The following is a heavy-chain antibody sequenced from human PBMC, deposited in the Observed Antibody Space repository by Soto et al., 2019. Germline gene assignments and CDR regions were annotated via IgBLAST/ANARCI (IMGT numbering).Heavy chain of an antibody. CDR2: INGGNGAT. CDR1: GYSFTTQT. V-gene: IGHV1-3*01. CDR3: ARGPTCGGDCD. D-gene: IGHD2-21*02. J-gene: IGHJ4*02. Sequence: QVHLVQSGAEVKRPGASVKVSCKTSGYSFTTQTLNWVRQAPGQSLEWVGWINGGNGATKYSPKFQGRVYITRDASASTAFMELSSLRSEDTAVYYCARGPTCGGDCDWGQGTLVTVSS.